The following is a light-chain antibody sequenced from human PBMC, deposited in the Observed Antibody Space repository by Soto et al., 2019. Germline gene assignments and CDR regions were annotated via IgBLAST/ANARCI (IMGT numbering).Light chain of an antibody. CDR1: SSNFGAGYD. J-gene: IGLJ2*01. CDR2: GNS. V-gene: IGLV1-40*01. CDR3: ATWDDRLQGLV. Sequence: QSVLTQPPSVSGAPGQRVTISCSGSSSNFGAGYDVHWYQQLPGTAPKLLIFGNSNRPSGVPDRFSGSKSGTSASLAITGLQSEDEADYFCATWDDRLQGLVFGGGTKLTVL.